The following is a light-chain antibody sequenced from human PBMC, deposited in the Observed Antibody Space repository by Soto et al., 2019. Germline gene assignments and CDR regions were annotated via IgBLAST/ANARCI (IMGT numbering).Light chain of an antibody. CDR2: RAS. J-gene: IGKJ1*01. CDR3: QQYNNWPGT. V-gene: IGKV3-15*01. CDR1: QSVSSN. Sequence: DILMTQSPATLSLSPGGRATLSCRASQSVSSNLAWYQQKPGPAPRLLIQRASTRATGIPARFSGSGSGTEFTLTISSLQSEDFAVYFCQQYNNWPGTFGQGTKVEIK.